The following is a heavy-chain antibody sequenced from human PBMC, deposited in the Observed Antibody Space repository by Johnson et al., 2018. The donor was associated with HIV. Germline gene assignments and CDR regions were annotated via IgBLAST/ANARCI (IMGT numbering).Heavy chain of an antibody. CDR3: ARGWVGATLRAFDI. J-gene: IGHJ3*02. D-gene: IGHD1-26*01. CDR2: INWNGGNP. V-gene: IGHV3-20*04. CDR1: GFTFDDYG. Sequence: VQLVESGGGVVRPGGSLRLACAATGFTFDDYGMSWVRQGPGKGLEWVSGINWNGGNPDFAAAVKGRFNVSRDNAKTSLYLQMNSLRAEDTAMYYCARGWVGATLRAFDIWGQGTMVTVSS.